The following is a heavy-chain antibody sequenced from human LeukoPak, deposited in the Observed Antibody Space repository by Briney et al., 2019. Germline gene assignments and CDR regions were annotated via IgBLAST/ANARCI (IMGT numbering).Heavy chain of an antibody. CDR3: ARHITVTYDAFDL. Sequence: PSETLSLTCTVSGGSITGYYWSWIRQPPGKGLEWIGYVFYSGGTLYNPSVNSRVSISVDTSKTQFSLKLTSVTAADTAVYYCARHITVTYDAFDLWGRGTMATVSS. D-gene: IGHD6-19*01. J-gene: IGHJ3*01. CDR1: GGSITGYY. V-gene: IGHV4-59*08. CDR2: VFYSGGT.